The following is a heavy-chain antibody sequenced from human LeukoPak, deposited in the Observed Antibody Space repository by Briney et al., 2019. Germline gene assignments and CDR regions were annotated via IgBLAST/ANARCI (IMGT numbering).Heavy chain of an antibody. D-gene: IGHD6-19*01. Sequence: GGSLRLSCAASGFTFSSYSMNWVRQASGKGLEWVSSISSSSSYIYYADSVKGRFTISRDNAKNSLYLQMNSLRAEDTAVYYCARDLTVAATNSYWGQGTLVTVSS. V-gene: IGHV3-21*01. CDR2: ISSSSSYI. CDR3: ARDLTVAATNSY. CDR1: GFTFSSYS. J-gene: IGHJ4*02.